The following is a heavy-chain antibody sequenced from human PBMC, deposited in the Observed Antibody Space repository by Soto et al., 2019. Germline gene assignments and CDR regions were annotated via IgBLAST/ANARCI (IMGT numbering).Heavy chain of an antibody. CDR3: AATDYGDYFDY. CDR2: ISSSSSTI. V-gene: IGHV3-48*01. D-gene: IGHD4-17*01. Sequence: GGSLRLSCAASGFTFSSYSMNWVRQAPGKGLEWVSYISSSSSTIYYADSVKGRFTISRDNAKNSLYLQMNSLRAEDTAVYYCAATDYGDYFDYWGQGTLVTVSS. J-gene: IGHJ4*02. CDR1: GFTFSSYS.